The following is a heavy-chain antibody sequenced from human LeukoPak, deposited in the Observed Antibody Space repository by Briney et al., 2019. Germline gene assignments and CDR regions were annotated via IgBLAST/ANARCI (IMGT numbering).Heavy chain of an antibody. D-gene: IGHD4-17*01. CDR1: GFTFSDYA. J-gene: IGHJ4*02. V-gene: IGHV3-33*08. CDR2: IWSDGSNK. Sequence: GGSLRLSCAASGFTFSDYAMHWVRQAPGKGLEWVAVIWSDGSNKYYADSVKGRFTISRDTSKNALFLQMNSLRVEDTAVYYCAREWRLRCYFDYWGQGTLVTVSS. CDR3: AREWRLRCYFDY.